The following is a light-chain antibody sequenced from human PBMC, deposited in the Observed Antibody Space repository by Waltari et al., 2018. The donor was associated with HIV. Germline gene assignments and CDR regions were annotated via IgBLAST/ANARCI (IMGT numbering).Light chain of an antibody. V-gene: IGLV10-54*01. Sequence: QAGLSQPPSVSKGLRQTATLTCTGNSNNVGYQGAAWLQQHQGHPPKLLSYRNNNRPAVICEGLSRSRSGNTAALTITGRQPEDEADYYCSAWDSSLSAWVFGGGTRLPV. CDR2: RNN. CDR3: SAWDSSLSAWV. CDR1: SNNVGYQG. J-gene: IGLJ3*02.